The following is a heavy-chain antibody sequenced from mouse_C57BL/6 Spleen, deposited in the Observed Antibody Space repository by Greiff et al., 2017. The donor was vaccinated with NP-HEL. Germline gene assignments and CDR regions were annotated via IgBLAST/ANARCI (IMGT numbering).Heavy chain of an antibody. J-gene: IGHJ2*01. CDR2: IRNKANGYTT. CDR3: ARSSYDYDLDY. V-gene: IGHV7-3*01. Sequence: EVQLVESGGGLVQPGGSLSLSCAASGFTFTDYYMSWVRQPPGKALEWLGFIRNKANGYTTEYSASVKGRFTISRDNSQSILYLQMNALRAEDSATYYCARSSYDYDLDYWGQGTTLTVSS. CDR1: GFTFTDYY. D-gene: IGHD2-4*01.